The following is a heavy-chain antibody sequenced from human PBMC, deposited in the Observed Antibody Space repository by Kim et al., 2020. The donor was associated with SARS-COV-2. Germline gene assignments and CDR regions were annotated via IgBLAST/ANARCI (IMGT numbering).Heavy chain of an antibody. Sequence: SETLSLTCTVSGGSVSSGSYYWSWIRQPPGKGLEWIGYIYYSGSTNYNPSLKSRVTISVDTSKNQFSLKLSSVTAADTAVYYCARVAGYFDWLLSPYFDYWGQGTLVTVSS. CDR3: ARVAGYFDWLLSPYFDY. V-gene: IGHV4-61*01. CDR2: IYYSGST. D-gene: IGHD3-9*01. CDR1: GGSVSSGSYY. J-gene: IGHJ4*02.